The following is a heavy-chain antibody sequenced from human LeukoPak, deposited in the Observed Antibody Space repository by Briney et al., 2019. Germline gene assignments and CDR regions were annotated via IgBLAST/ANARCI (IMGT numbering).Heavy chain of an antibody. CDR2: ISGSGGTT. CDR3: ARDLDSSGSY. Sequence: GGSLRLSCAASGFTFRSDAMSWVRQAPGKGLEWVSGISGSGGTTYYADSVKGRFTISRDNSKNTLYPQMNSLRAEDTAVYYCARDLDSSGSYWGQGTLVTVSS. D-gene: IGHD3-22*01. CDR1: GFTFRSDA. J-gene: IGHJ1*01. V-gene: IGHV3-23*01.